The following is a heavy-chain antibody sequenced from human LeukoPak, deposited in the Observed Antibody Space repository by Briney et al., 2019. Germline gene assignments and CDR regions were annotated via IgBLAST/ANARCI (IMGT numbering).Heavy chain of an antibody. CDR2: IYYSGST. V-gene: IGHV4-39*01. CDR3: ARGPYYYYMDV. J-gene: IGHJ6*03. Sequence: SETLSLTCTVSGGSISSSSYYWGWIRQPPGKGLEWIGSIYYSGSTYYNPSLKSRVTISVDTSKNQFSLKLSSVTAADTAVYYCARGPYYYYMDVWGKGTTVTVSS. CDR1: GGSISSSSYY.